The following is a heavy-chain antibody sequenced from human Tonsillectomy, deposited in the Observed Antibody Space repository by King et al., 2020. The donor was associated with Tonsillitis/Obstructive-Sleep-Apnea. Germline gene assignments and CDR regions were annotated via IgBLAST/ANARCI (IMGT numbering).Heavy chain of an antibody. V-gene: IGHV3-30*01. CDR2: ISYEGSNK. CDR3: AREAGVVPAVSFYY. CDR1: GFTFSSYA. J-gene: IGHJ4*02. Sequence: VQLVESGGGVVQPGRSLRLSCAASGFTFSSYAMHWVRQAPGKGLEWVAVISYEGSNKYYADSVKGRFTISRDNSKNTLYLQMNSLRAEDTAVYYCAREAGVVPAVSFYYWGQGTLVTVSS. D-gene: IGHD2-2*01.